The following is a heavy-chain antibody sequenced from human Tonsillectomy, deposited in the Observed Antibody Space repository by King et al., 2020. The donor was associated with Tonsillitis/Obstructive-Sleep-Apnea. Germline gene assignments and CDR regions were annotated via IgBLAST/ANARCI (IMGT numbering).Heavy chain of an antibody. V-gene: IGHV4-34*01. J-gene: IGHJ5*02. CDR1: GGSFSGYY. Sequence: VQLQQWGAGLLKPSETLSLTCAVYGGSFSGYYWSWIRQPPGKGLEWIGEINHSGSTNYNPSLKSRVTISVDTSKNQFSLKLSSVTAADTAVYYCARGRGWLNSNFSPGRPRSFFDPWGQGTLVTVSS. D-gene: IGHD3-22*01. CDR3: ARGRGWLNSNFSPGRPRSFFDP. CDR2: INHSGST.